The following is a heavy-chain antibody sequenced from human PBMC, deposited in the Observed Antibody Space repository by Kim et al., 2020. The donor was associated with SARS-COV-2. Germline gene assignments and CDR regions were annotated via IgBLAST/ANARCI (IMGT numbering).Heavy chain of an antibody. Sequence: GSLRLSCAASGFTFSDYYMSWIRQAPGKGLEWVSYIGTDSRYTAYAESVMGRFTVSRDNAKNSLYLQMSSLRAEDTAVYYCARGGGDSYYYGMDVWGRGTTVTVSS. CDR1: GFTFSDYY. J-gene: IGHJ6*02. CDR2: IGTDSRYT. CDR3: ARGGGDSYYYGMDV. V-gene: IGHV3-11*05.